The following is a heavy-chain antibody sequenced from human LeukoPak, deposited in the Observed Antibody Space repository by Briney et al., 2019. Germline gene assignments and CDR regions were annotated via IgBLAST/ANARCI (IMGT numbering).Heavy chain of an antibody. J-gene: IGHJ4*02. CDR2: IYWNDNK. Sequence: SGPALVQPTQTLMLTCTFSGFSLNTSGVGVGWIRQPPGKALEWLALIYWNDNKLYSPSLKTRLSVSKDASKNQVSLSIIDMDPVDTATYYCAYTFYRTAHALEYWGQGTLVTVSS. D-gene: IGHD1-14*01. V-gene: IGHV2-5*01. CDR3: AYTFYRTAHALEY. CDR1: GFSLNTSGVG.